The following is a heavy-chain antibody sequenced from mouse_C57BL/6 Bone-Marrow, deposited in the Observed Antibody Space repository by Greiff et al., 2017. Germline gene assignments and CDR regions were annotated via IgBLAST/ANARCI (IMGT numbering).Heavy chain of an antibody. CDR1: GYTFTSYG. CDR3: AREGGWLRAGFAY. D-gene: IGHD2-2*01. Sequence: QVQLQQSGAELARPGASVKLSCKASGYTFTSYGISWVKQRPGQGLEWIGEIYPRSGNTYYNEKFKGKATLTADKSSSTAYMELRSLTSEDSAVYFGAREGGWLRAGFAYWGQGTLVTVSA. CDR2: IYPRSGNT. J-gene: IGHJ3*01. V-gene: IGHV1-81*01.